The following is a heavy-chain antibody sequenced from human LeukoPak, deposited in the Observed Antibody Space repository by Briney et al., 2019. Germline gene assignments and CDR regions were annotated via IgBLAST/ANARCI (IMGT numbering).Heavy chain of an antibody. CDR1: GLTLSSSW. CDR2: INPDGNKK. J-gene: IGHJ4*02. D-gene: IGHD5-18*01. Sequence: GGSLRLPCAVSGLTLSSSWMDWVRQAPGKGLEWVASINPDGNKKYSADSVKGRFTISRDNAENSLYLQMNSLRVEDTAFYYCARDLAYSRLDYWGQGMLVTVSS. V-gene: IGHV3-7*01. CDR3: ARDLAYSRLDY.